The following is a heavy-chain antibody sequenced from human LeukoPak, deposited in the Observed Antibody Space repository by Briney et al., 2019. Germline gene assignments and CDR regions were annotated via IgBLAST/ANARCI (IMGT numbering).Heavy chain of an antibody. D-gene: IGHD1-26*01. V-gene: IGHV3-48*04. CDR2: ISSSGRTM. CDR1: GFTFSSYW. J-gene: IGHJ4*02. Sequence: AGGSLRLSCAASGFTFSSYWMSWVRQAPGKGLEWVSYISSSGRTMYYADSVKGRFTVSRDNAKNSLYLQMNSLRAEDTAIYYCARDNYSGSRYFDHWGQGTLVTVSS. CDR3: ARDNYSGSRYFDH.